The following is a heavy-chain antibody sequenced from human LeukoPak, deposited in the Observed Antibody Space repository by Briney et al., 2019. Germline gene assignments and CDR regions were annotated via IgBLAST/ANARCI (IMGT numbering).Heavy chain of an antibody. D-gene: IGHD3-10*01. CDR1: GFTFSSYS. CDR3: ARGGITMVQGVIIG. J-gene: IGHJ4*02. Sequence: GGSLRLSSAASGFTFSSYSMNWVRQAPGKGLEWVSSISSSSSYIYYADSVKGRFTISRDNAKNSLYLQMNSLRAEDTAVYYCARGGITMVQGVIIGWGQGTLVTVSS. CDR2: ISSSSSYI. V-gene: IGHV3-21*01.